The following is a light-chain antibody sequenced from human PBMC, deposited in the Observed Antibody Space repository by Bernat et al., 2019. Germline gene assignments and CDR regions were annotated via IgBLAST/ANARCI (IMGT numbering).Light chain of an antibody. Sequence: QSALTQVASVSGSPGQSITISCTGTSSDVGAYNYVSWYLQHPGEAPKLMIYDVSNRPSGVSNRFSGSKSGNTASLTISGLQIEDEADYFCSSYSTSSTAVVFGGGTRLTVL. CDR1: SSDVGAYNY. J-gene: IGLJ2*01. CDR3: SSYSTSSTAVV. V-gene: IGLV2-14*03. CDR2: DVS.